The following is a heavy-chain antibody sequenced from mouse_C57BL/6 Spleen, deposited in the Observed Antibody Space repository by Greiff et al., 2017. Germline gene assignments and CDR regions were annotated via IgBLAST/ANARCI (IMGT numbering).Heavy chain of an antibody. CDR3: TTYSMDY. V-gene: IGHV14-4*01. J-gene: IGHJ4*01. Sequence: EVKLQESGAELVRPGASVKLSCTASGFNIKDDYMHWVKQRPEQGLEWIGWIDPENGDTEYASKFQGKATITADTSSNTAYLQLSRLTSEDTAVYYCTTYSMDYWGQGTSVTVSS. D-gene: IGHD2-1*01. CDR2: IDPENGDT. CDR1: GFNIKDDY.